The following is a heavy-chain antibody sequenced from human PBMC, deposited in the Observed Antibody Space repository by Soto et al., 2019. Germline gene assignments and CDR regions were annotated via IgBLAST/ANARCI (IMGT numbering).Heavy chain of an antibody. CDR3: ARGPYGDPAPRLDP. Sequence: QVQLQESGPGLVKPSQTLSLTCTVSGASISGDGYSWSWIRQQPGKGLQWIGYIYYSGSTYYTPSLTGRLTISADMSKNQFSIELTSVTAADTAIYYCARGPYGDPAPRLDPWGQGALVTVSS. CDR2: IYYSGST. CDR1: GASISGDGYS. D-gene: IGHD4-17*01. V-gene: IGHV4-31*03. J-gene: IGHJ5*02.